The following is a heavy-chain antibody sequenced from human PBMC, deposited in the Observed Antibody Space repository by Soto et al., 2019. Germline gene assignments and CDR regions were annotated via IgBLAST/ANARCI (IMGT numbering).Heavy chain of an antibody. V-gene: IGHV3-74*01. CDR2: INGDGSTT. J-gene: IGHJ4*02. CDR3: TRGGTSATYWGLFDY. Sequence: GESLKISCAASGFTFSNYWTHWVRQAPGKGLVWVSRINGDGSTTTYADFVKGRFTISRDNAKNTLYLQMDSLGADDTAVYYCTRGGTSATYWGLFDYWGQGALVTVSS. D-gene: IGHD7-27*01. CDR1: GFTFSNYW.